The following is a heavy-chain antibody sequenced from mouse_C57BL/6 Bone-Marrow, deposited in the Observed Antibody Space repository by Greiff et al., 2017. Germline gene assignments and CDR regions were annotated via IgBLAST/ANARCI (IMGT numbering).Heavy chain of an antibody. V-gene: IGHV2-2*01. J-gene: IGHJ1*03. Sequence: VQWVESGPGLVQPSQSLSITCTVSGFSLTSYGVHWVRQSPGKGLEWLGVIWSGGSTDYNAAFISRLSISKDNSKSQVFFKMNSLQADDTAIYYCARSPHYYGSRDWYFDVWGTGTTVTVSS. D-gene: IGHD1-1*01. CDR3: ARSPHYYGSRDWYFDV. CDR2: IWSGGST. CDR1: GFSLTSYG.